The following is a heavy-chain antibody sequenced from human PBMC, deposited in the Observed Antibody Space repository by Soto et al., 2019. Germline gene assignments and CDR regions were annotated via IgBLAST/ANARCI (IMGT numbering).Heavy chain of an antibody. CDR3: ARDRDSSGYYYVPYFDY. V-gene: IGHV3-30-3*01. CDR1: GFTFSSYA. D-gene: IGHD3-22*01. CDR2: ISYDGSNK. J-gene: IGHJ4*02. Sequence: VQLLQSGGDLVQPGGSLRLSCAASGFTFSSYAMHWVRQAPGKGLEWVAVISYDGSNKYYADSVKGRFTISRDNSKNTLYLQMNSLRAEDTAVYYCARDRDSSGYYYVPYFDYWGQGTLVTVSS.